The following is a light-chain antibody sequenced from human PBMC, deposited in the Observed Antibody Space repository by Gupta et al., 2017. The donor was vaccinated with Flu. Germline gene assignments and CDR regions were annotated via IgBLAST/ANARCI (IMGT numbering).Light chain of an antibody. CDR2: EVG. J-gene: IGLJ1*01. CDR3: CSFTSTSTLV. V-gene: IGLV2-14*01. CDR1: SRDIGGYNY. Sequence: QSALTQPASVSGSPGQSITISCTGSSRDIGGYNYVSWYQHQPSSSPRLLICEVGHRPAGIAPRFSGSKSGNTASLTISGLQAEDEGAYYCCSFTSTSTLVFGAGTQVTVL.